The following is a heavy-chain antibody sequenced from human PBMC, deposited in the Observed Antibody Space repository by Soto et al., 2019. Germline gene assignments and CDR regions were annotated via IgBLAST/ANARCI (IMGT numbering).Heavy chain of an antibody. CDR1: GFTFSGSA. D-gene: IGHD3-3*01. Sequence: GGSLRLSCAASGFTFSGSAMHWVRQASGKGLEWVGRIRSKANSYATAYAASVKGRFTISRDDSKNTAYLQMNSLKTEDTAVYYCTRLTGYDFWSGYLFLPYMDVWGKGTTVTVSS. CDR2: IRSKANSYAT. V-gene: IGHV3-73*01. J-gene: IGHJ6*03. CDR3: TRLTGYDFWSGYLFLPYMDV.